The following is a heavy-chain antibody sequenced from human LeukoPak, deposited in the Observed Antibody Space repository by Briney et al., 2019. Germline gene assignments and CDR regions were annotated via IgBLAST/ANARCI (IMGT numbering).Heavy chain of an antibody. CDR2: IWYDGSNK. Sequence: GGSLRLSCAASGFTFSSYGMHWVRQAPGKGLEWVAVIWYDGSNKYYADSVKGRFTISRDDSKNTLYLQMNSLRAEDTAVYYCAKEFGVGATHAALDIWGQGTMVTVSS. J-gene: IGHJ3*02. V-gene: IGHV3-33*06. D-gene: IGHD1-26*01. CDR1: GFTFSSYG. CDR3: AKEFGVGATHAALDI.